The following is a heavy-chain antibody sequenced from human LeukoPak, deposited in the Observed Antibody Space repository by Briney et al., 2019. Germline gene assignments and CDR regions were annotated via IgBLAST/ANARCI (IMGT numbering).Heavy chain of an antibody. V-gene: IGHV3-23*01. D-gene: IGHD4-17*01. CDR1: GFTFNSYA. CDR3: ATDAMATVTYFDY. J-gene: IGHJ4*02. CDR2: LSGSGGDT. Sequence: GGSLRLSCATSGFTFNSYAMSWVRQAPGKGLEWVSGLSGSGGDTDYADSVKGRFTISRDNSRNTLYLQMNSLRSEDTAVYYCATDAMATVTYFDYWGQGSLVTVSS.